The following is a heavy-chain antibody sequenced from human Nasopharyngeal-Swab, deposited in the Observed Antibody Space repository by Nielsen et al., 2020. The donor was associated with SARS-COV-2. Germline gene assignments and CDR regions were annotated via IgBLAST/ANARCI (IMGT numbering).Heavy chain of an antibody. CDR3: ARVGYSNYGEGFDY. J-gene: IGHJ4*02. CDR1: GGSISSGGYY. D-gene: IGHD4-11*01. CDR2: INHSGST. V-gene: IGHV4-39*07. Sequence: SETLSLTCTVSGGSISSGGYYWSWIRQHPGKGLEWIGEINHSGSTNYNPSLKSRVTISVDTSKNQFSLKLSSVTAADTAVYYCARVGYSNYGEGFDYWGQGTLVTVSS.